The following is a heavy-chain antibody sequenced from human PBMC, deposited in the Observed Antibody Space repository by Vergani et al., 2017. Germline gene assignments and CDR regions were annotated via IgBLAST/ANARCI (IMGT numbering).Heavy chain of an antibody. J-gene: IGHJ4*02. V-gene: IGHV1-2*02. D-gene: IGHD1-20*01. CDR2: INPNSGGT. Sequence: QVQLVQSGAEVKKPGASVKVSCKASGYTFTGYYMHWVRQAPGQGLEWMGWINPNSGGTNYVQKFQGRVTMTRDTFITTAYMELSRLKSDDTAVYYCATGNWHDVADHWGQGTLVTVSS. CDR1: GYTFTGYY. CDR3: ATGNWHDVADH.